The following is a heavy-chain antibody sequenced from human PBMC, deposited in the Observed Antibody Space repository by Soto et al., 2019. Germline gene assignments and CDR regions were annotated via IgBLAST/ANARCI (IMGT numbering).Heavy chain of an antibody. CDR3: ARDRSKYSSSTDYYYYGMDV. J-gene: IGHJ6*02. CDR1: GFTFSSYD. V-gene: IGHV3-13*01. Sequence: PGGSLRLSCAASGFTFSSYDMHWVRQATGKGLEWVSAFGTAGDTYYPGSVKGRFTISRENAKNSLYLQMNSLRAEDTAVYYCARDRSKYSSSTDYYYYGMDVWGQGTTVTVSS. D-gene: IGHD6-6*01. CDR2: FGTAGDT.